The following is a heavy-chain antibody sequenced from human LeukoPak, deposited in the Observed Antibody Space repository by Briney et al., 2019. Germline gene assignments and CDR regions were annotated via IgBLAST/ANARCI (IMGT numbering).Heavy chain of an antibody. Sequence: SETLSLTCTVSGGSISTYYWSWVRQPAGKGLEWIGRFYVSGSIDYNPSVKSRITISVDKSKNQFSLKLTSVTAADTAVYYCARQGGLGTPASGSLEAFDYWGEGALVTVSS. J-gene: IGHJ4*02. CDR1: GGSISTYY. V-gene: IGHV4-4*07. D-gene: IGHD4-23*01. CDR2: FYVSGSI. CDR3: ARQGGLGTPASGSLEAFDY.